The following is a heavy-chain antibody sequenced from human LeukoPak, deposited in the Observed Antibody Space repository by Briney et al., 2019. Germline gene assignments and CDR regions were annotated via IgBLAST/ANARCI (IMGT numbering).Heavy chain of an antibody. D-gene: IGHD3-10*01. Sequence: GGSLGLSCAVSGFIFSSYCMTWVRQVPGKGLEWVAVISYDGSNKYYADSVKGRFTISRDNSKNTLYLQMNSLRAEDTAVYYCAKDARPYGSRPYFDYWGQGTLVTVSS. J-gene: IGHJ4*02. CDR3: AKDARPYGSRPYFDY. CDR1: GFIFSSYC. V-gene: IGHV3-30*18. CDR2: ISYDGSNK.